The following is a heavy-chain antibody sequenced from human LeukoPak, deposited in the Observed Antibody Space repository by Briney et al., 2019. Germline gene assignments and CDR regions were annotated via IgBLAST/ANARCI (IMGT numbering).Heavy chain of an antibody. V-gene: IGHV1-69*06. Sequence: ASVKVSCKASGGTFSRYTISWVRQAPGQGLEWMGGINPIFGTANYAQKFQGRVTITADKSTTTVYMELNSLRSEDTAVYYCARVTITSANWFDPWGQGTLVTVSS. D-gene: IGHD1-14*01. CDR1: GGTFSRYT. J-gene: IGHJ5*02. CDR3: ARVTITSANWFDP. CDR2: INPIFGTA.